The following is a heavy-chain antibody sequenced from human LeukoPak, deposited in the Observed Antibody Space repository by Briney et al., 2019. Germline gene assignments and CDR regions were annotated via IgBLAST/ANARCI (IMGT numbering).Heavy chain of an antibody. Sequence: SVKDSCKASGGTFSSYAISWVRQAPGQGLEWMGRIIPILGIANYAQKFQGRVTITADKSTSTAYMELSSLRSEDTAVYYCARGALITMVRDDAFDIWGQGTMVTVSS. CDR3: ARGALITMVRDDAFDI. D-gene: IGHD3-10*01. V-gene: IGHV1-69*04. J-gene: IGHJ3*02. CDR1: GGTFSSYA. CDR2: IIPILGIA.